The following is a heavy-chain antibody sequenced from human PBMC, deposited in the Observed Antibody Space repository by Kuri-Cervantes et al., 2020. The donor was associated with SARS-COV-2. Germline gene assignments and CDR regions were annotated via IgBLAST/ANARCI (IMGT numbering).Heavy chain of an antibody. J-gene: IGHJ6*02. D-gene: IGHD3-9*01. V-gene: IGHV1-18*01. CDR1: GYTFTSYG. CDR2: ISAYNGNT. Sequence: ASVKVSCKASGYTFTSYGISWVRQAPGQGLEWMGWISAYNGNTNYAQKLQGRVTMTTDTSTSTAYMELRSLRSDDTAVYYCARDPPSNNYDILTGDNYYYYGMDVWGQGTTVTVSS. CDR3: ARDPPSNNYDILTGDNYYYYGMDV.